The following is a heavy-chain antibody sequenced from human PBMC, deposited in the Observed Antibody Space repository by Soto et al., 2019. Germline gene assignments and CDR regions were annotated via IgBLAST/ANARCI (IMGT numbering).Heavy chain of an antibody. CDR3: ARWHIQSDLDY. V-gene: IGHV1-18*04. Sequence: ASVKVSCKASGDTFTSYGLNWVRQAPGQGLEWMGWITASNDNSNYAQKVQGRAILTIDTSTTTGYMELRGLRSDDTAVYYCARWHIQSDLDYWGQGTLVTVSS. D-gene: IGHD3-3*01. CDR2: ITASNDNS. J-gene: IGHJ4*02. CDR1: GDTFTSYG.